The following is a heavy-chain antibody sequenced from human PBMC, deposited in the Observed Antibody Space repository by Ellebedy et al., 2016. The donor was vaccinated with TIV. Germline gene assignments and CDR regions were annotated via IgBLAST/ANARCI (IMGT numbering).Heavy chain of an antibody. V-gene: IGHV3-30*03. D-gene: IGHD6-6*01. J-gene: IGHJ6*03. CDR1: GFTFIIYS. Sequence: GGSLRLXXAASGFTFIIYSLNWVRQAPGKGLGWVALISYDGTNKYYADSVKGRFTISRDNSKSTLYLQMNSLRAEDTAVYYCASLYMVGEQLVLKFHYMDVWGKGTTVTVSS. CDR2: ISYDGTNK. CDR3: ASLYMVGEQLVLKFHYMDV.